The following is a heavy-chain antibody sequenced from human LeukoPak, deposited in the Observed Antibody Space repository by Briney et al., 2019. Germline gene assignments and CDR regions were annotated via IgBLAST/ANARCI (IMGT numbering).Heavy chain of an antibody. CDR3: ARARFSSRNRDGYLDS. Sequence: ASVKVSCKASGYTFSNYGIHWVRQAPGHGLEWMGWISGINTNTNYAQKVQGRVTMTADTSMATAYMELRSLRSDDTAVYYCARARFSSRNRDGYLDSWGEGTLVTVSS. CDR2: ISGINTNT. J-gene: IGHJ4*02. V-gene: IGHV1-18*01. D-gene: IGHD6-13*01. CDR1: GYTFSNYG.